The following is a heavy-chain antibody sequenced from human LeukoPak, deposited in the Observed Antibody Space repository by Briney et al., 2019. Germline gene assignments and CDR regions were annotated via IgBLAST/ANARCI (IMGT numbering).Heavy chain of an antibody. D-gene: IGHD2-2*01. CDR3: ARGAVVVPAAPDYGMDV. CDR2: ISTYNGNT. V-gene: IGHV1-18*04. J-gene: IGHJ6*02. Sequence: ASVKVSCKASGYTFTGYYMHWVRQAPGQGLEWLGWISTYNGNTNYAQKVQGRVTMTTDTSTSTVYMELRSLRSEDTAVYYCARGAVVVPAAPDYGMDVWGQGTTVTVSS. CDR1: GYTFTGYY.